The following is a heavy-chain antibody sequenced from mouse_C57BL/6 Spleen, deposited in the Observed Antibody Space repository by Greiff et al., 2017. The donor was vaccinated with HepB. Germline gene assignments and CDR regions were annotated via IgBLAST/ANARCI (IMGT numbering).Heavy chain of an antibody. CDR1: GYSFTDYN. CDR3: ARRNYGSSYGYFDY. CDR2: INPNYGTT. V-gene: IGHV1-39*01. Sequence: VHVKQSGPELVKPGASVKISCKASGYSFTDYNMNWVKQSNGKSLEWIGVINPNYGTTSYNQKFKGKATLTVDQSSSTAYMQLNSLTSEDSAVYYCARRNYGSSYGYFDYWGQGTTLTVSS. D-gene: IGHD1-1*01. J-gene: IGHJ2*01.